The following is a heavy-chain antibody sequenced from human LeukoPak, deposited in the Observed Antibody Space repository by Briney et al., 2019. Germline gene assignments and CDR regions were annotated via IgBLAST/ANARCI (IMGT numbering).Heavy chain of an antibody. Sequence: ASVKVSCKASGDTFTGYYMHWVRQAPGQGLEWMGWINPNSGGTNYAQKFQGRVTMTRDTSISTAYMELSRLRSDDTAVYYCAREGLNYYGSGSYYSNFDYWGQGTLVTVSS. V-gene: IGHV1-2*02. CDR3: AREGLNYYGSGSYYSNFDY. CDR2: INPNSGGT. D-gene: IGHD3-10*01. J-gene: IGHJ4*02. CDR1: GDTFTGYY.